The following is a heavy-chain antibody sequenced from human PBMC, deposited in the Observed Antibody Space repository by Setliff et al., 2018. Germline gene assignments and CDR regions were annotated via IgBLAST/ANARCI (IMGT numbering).Heavy chain of an antibody. CDR3: AREPYNGRMYFDY. Sequence: GASVKVSCKASGYTFIDSYLHWVRLARGQGLEWVGRINPRNSDIHYAQKFKGRVAMTRDTSTSTVYMELSSLTFDDTAVYYCAREPYNGRMYFDYWGPGTLVTVSS. J-gene: IGHJ4*02. CDR2: INPRNSDI. CDR1: GYTFIDSY. D-gene: IGHD1-26*01. V-gene: IGHV1-2*02.